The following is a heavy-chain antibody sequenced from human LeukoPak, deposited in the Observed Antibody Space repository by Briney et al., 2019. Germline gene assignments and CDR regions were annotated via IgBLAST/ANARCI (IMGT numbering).Heavy chain of an antibody. D-gene: IGHD3-22*01. Sequence: GGSLRLSCAASGFTFSTYSMNWVRQAPGKGLEWVSSISGSSSYIYYADSVKGRFTISRDNSKNTLYLQMNSLRAEDTAVYYCVPPGDSSGSVWGQGTLVTVSS. CDR1: GFTFSTYS. V-gene: IGHV3-21*01. CDR3: VPPGDSSGSV. CDR2: ISGSSSYI. J-gene: IGHJ4*02.